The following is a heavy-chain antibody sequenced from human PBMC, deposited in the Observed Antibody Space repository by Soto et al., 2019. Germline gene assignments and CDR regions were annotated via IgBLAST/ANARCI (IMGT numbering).Heavy chain of an antibody. CDR3: ARDRDCSGGSCPFDY. CDR2: ISAYNGNT. CDR1: GYTFTSYG. J-gene: IGHJ4*02. V-gene: IGHV1-18*01. D-gene: IGHD2-15*01. Sequence: ASVKVSCKASGYTFTSYGISWVRQAPGQGLEWMGWISAYNGNTNYAQKLQGRVTMTTDTSTSTAYMELRSLRSDDTAVYYCARDRDCSGGSCPFDYWGQGTLVTVSS.